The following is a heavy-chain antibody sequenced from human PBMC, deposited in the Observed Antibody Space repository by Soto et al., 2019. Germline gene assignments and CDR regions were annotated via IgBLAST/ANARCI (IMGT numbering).Heavy chain of an antibody. CDR2: IIPRFGPA. V-gene: IGHV1-69*13. Sequence: SVKVSCKAAGGTFSSYAISWVRQAPGQGPEWMGVIIPRFGPAQYAQKFQGRITITADESTSTAYMELSSLRSEDTAVFYCARGNYYGSGTSSLVNYYGMDVWGQGTTVTVSS. CDR3: ARGNYYGSGTSSLVNYYGMDV. D-gene: IGHD3-10*01. J-gene: IGHJ6*02. CDR1: GGTFSSYA.